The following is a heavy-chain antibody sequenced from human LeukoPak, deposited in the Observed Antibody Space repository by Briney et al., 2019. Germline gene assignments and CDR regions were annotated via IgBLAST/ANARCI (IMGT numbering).Heavy chain of an antibody. D-gene: IGHD6-19*01. CDR2: ISADKTNT. V-gene: IGHV1-18*01. Sequence: ASVKVSCKASGYTFTSYGIGWVRQAPGQGLEWMGWISADKTNTNYAQNLQGRVTVTTDTSTSTAYMELRSLRSDDTAVYYCARRAAVVGPLYYFDYWGQGTLVTVSS. CDR3: ARRAAVVGPLYYFDY. J-gene: IGHJ4*02. CDR1: GYTFTSYG.